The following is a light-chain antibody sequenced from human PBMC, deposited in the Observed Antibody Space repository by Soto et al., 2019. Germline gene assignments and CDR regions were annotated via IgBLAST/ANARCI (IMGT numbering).Light chain of an antibody. CDR3: QQYKKWPPCT. Sequence: EIVMTQSPTTLSVSPGERATLSCRSSHDVGTTLAWYQQKPGQAPRLLIYGASIRATGIPARFSGSGSRTDFTLTISTLRSEDFAVYYCQQYKKWPPCTFGQGTNLEIK. V-gene: IGKV3D-15*03. J-gene: IGKJ2*02. CDR2: GAS. CDR1: HDVGTT.